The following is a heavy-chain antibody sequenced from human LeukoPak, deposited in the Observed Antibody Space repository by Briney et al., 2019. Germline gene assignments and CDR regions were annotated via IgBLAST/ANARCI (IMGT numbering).Heavy chain of an antibody. CDR3: ARSGGMFYFDF. J-gene: IGHJ4*02. Sequence: SETLSLTCSVSGGSMSSYYWNWIRLPPGKGLEWIGYIYYGGSTNYNPSLKSRVTISVDTSKNQFSLKLSSVTAADSAFYYCARSGGMFYFDFWGQGNLVTVSP. D-gene: IGHD4-23*01. CDR2: IYYGGST. CDR1: GGSMSSYY. V-gene: IGHV4-59*01.